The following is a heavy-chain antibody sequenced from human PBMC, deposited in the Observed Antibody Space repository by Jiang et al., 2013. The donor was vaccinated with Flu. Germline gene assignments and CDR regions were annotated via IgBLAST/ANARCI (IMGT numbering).Heavy chain of an antibody. J-gene: IGHJ3*02. V-gene: IGHV4-34*01. D-gene: IGHD3-22*01. CDR1: GGSFSAYY. Sequence: LLKPSETLSLTCAVYGGSFSAYYWSWIRQSPGKGLEWIGEVHHSGSTNYNPSLKSRVTISVDTSKNQFSLKLSSVTAADTAVYYCARVKFTPGIGYYDIGRRQFDIWGQGTMVAVSS. CDR3: ARVKFTPGIGYYDIGRRQFDI. CDR2: VHHSGST.